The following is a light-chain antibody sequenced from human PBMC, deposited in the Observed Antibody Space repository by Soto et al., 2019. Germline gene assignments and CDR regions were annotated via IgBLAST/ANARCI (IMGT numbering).Light chain of an antibody. J-gene: IGKJ1*01. V-gene: IGKV3-15*01. Sequence: EIVMTQSPATLSVSPGERATLSCKASQSVSSNLAWYQQEPGQPPRLLIYGASTRATGIPARFSGSGSGTDFTLTINSLQSEDFAVYYCQHYSNWPPWTFGQGTKIEIK. CDR1: QSVSSN. CDR2: GAS. CDR3: QHYSNWPPWT.